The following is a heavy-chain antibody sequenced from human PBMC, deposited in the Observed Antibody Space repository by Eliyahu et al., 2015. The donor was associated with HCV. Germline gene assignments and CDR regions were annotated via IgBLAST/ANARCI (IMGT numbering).Heavy chain of an antibody. CDR3: APLGQVLEYLAS. CDR2: MSSHGRDI. J-gene: IGHJ4*02. D-gene: IGHD2-2*01. CDR1: GFNFRGYT. Sequence: EVKLVESGGGLVKPGGSLRLSCAAXGFNFRGYTMHWVRQPPRKGLECLSSMSSHGRDIHYVDSVRGRFTISRDNARNTLYLQMNNLGGDDTAVYYCAPLGQVLEYLASWGQGTPVTVSA. V-gene: IGHV3-21*02.